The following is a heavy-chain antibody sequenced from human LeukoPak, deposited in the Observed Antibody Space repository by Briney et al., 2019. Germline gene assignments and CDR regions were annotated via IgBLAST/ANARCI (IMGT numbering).Heavy chain of an antibody. V-gene: IGHV3-23*01. D-gene: IGHD2/OR15-2a*01. CDR1: GFSVINNY. CDR2: ISGSDGST. CDR3: AKDSAKKYDDY. Sequence: GGSLRLSCAASGFSVINNYMTWVRQAPGKGLEWVSGISGSDGSTNYADSVKGRFTISRENSKNTLYLQMNSLRAEDTAVYYCAKDSAKKYDDYWGQGTLVTVSS. J-gene: IGHJ4*02.